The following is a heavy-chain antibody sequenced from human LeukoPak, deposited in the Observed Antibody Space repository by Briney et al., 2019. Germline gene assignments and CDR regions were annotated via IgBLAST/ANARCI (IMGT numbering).Heavy chain of an antibody. CDR3: AKDRGDGNKYPFDY. D-gene: IGHD5-24*01. CDR2: MTSTGEST. Sequence: PGGSLRLSCAASGFTFSSYAMRWVRQTPGKGLKWISGMTSTGESTYYADSVKGRFTISRDNSKNTLYLQMNSLGVEDTAVYYCAKDRGDGNKYPFDYWGQGTLVIVSS. V-gene: IGHV3-23*01. J-gene: IGHJ4*02. CDR1: GFTFSSYA.